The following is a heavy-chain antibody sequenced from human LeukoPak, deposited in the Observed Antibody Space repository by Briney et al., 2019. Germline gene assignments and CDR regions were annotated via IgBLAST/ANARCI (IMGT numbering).Heavy chain of an antibody. CDR3: ATDITTYDNIRGSYRPVDYFLY. V-gene: IGHV1-24*01. CDR1: GYALSELS. Sequence: ASVKVSCKLSGYALSELSMHWVRQVPGKGLEWVGGFDPKDGKPIYGQRFQDRVTMTEDTSTHTAYMELSSLTFEDTAVYYCATDITTYDNIRGSYRPVDYFLYWGQGTLVTVSS. J-gene: IGHJ4*02. CDR2: FDPKDGKP. D-gene: IGHD3-16*02.